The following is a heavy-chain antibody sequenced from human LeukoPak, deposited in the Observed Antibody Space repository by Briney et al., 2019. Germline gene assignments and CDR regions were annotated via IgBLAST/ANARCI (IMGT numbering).Heavy chain of an antibody. J-gene: IGHJ4*02. V-gene: IGHV3-30*18. CDR3: AKGGRGLVRYYFDY. D-gene: IGHD4-17*01. CDR1: GFTFSNYG. CDR2: ISYDGSSQ. Sequence: GGSRRLSCAASGFTFSNYGMHWVRQAAGRGLEWVAVISYDGSSQYYADSVKGRFTISRDNSKNTLYLQMNSLRTEDTALYYCAKGGRGLVRYYFDYWGQGTLVTVSS.